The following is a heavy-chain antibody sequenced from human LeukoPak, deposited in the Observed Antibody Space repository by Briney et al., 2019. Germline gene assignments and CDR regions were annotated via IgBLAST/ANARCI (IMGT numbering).Heavy chain of an antibody. CDR3: ARVQTPAGITMVRGVIDY. CDR1: GGSFSGYY. V-gene: IGHV4-34*01. D-gene: IGHD3-10*01. J-gene: IGHJ4*02. Sequence: PSETLSLTCAVYGGSFSGYYWSWIRQPPGKGLEWIGEINHSGSTNYNPSLKSRVTISVDTSKNQFSLKLSSVTAADTVVYYCARVQTPAGITMVRGVIDYWGQGTLVTVSS. CDR2: INHSGST.